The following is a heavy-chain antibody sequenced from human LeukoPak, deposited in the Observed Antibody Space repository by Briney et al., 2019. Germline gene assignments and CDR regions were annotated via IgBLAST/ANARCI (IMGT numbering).Heavy chain of an antibody. CDR1: GFTFSSYG. Sequence: PGGSLRLSCAASGFTFSSYGMHWVRQAPGKGLELVAFIRYHGSNKYYADSVKGRFTTSRVNSKNTLYLQMNSLRAEDTAVYYCAKDSLRSRGSYLFDYWGQGTLVTVSS. J-gene: IGHJ4*02. CDR3: AKDSLRSRGSYLFDY. V-gene: IGHV3-30*02. D-gene: IGHD1-26*01. CDR2: IRYHGSNK.